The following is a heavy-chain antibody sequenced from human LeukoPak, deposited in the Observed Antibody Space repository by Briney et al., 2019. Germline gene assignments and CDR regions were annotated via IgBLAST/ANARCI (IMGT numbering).Heavy chain of an antibody. D-gene: IGHD6-19*01. CDR3: AREASGWGAVAGTRAFDI. CDR2: IKQDGSEK. V-gene: IGHV3-7*01. CDR1: GFTFSSYW. J-gene: IGHJ3*02. Sequence: PGGSLRLSCAASGFTFSSYWMSWVRQAPGKGLEWVANIKQDGSEKYYVDSVKGRFTISRDNAKNSLHLQMNSLRAEDTAVYYCAREASGWGAVAGTRAFDIWGQGTMVTVSS.